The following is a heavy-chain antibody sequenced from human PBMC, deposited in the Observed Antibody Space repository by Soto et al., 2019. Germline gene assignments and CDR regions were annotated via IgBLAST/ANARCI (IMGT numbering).Heavy chain of an antibody. J-gene: IGHJ3*02. CDR1: GGSISSYY. D-gene: IGHD1-26*01. Sequence: QVQLQESGPGLVKHSETLSLTCTVSGGSISSYYWSWIRQPPGKGLEWIGYIYYSGSTNYNPSLKSRVTISVDTSKNQFSLKLSSVTAADTAVYYCARWEMVRAFDIWGQGTMVTVSS. CDR2: IYYSGST. CDR3: ARWEMVRAFDI. V-gene: IGHV4-59*08.